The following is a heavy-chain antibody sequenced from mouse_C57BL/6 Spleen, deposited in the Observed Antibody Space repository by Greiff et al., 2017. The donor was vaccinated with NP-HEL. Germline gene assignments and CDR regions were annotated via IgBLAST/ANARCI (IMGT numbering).Heavy chain of an antibody. J-gene: IGHJ3*01. CDR2: IYPGSGNT. Sequence: VQLKQSGAELVRPGASVKLSCKASGYTFTDYYINWVKQRPGQGLEWIARIYPGSGNTYYNEKFKGKATLTAEKSSSTAYMQLSSLTSEDSAVYFCARDWDGVFAYWGQGTLVTVSA. D-gene: IGHD4-1*01. CDR1: GYTFTDYY. V-gene: IGHV1-76*01. CDR3: ARDWDGVFAY.